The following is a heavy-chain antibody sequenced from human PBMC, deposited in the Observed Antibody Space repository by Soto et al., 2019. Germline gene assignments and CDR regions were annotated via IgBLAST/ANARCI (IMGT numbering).Heavy chain of an antibody. CDR2: ISYDGTDE. V-gene: IGHV3-30*18. CDR1: GFSFSSYG. J-gene: IGHJ4*02. Sequence: QVQLVESGGGVVQPGRSLRLSCAASGFSFSSYGMHWVRQAPGKGLEWVAMISYDGTDEYYADSVKGRFTISRDNSKNAVYLQMNSLRVEDTAVFYCEKQESDWNDHFDYWGKVTLVTASS. CDR3: EKQESDWNDHFDY. D-gene: IGHD1-1*01.